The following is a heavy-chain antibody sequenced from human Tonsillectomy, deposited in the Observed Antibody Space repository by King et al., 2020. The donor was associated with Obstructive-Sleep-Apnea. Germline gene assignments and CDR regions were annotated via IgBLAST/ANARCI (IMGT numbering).Heavy chain of an antibody. D-gene: IGHD6-13*01. CDR2: ISYDGSGK. CDR1: GFTFSSYA. Sequence: VQLVESGGGVVQPGRSLRLSCAASGFTFSSYALHWVRQAPGKGLDWVAVISYDGSGKYFADSVKGRFTISRDNSKNTLYLQMDSLRPEDTAIYFCARDSKSQGSSWFRSDSFDIWGQGTMVTVSS. V-gene: IGHV3-30*04. J-gene: IGHJ3*02. CDR3: ARDSKSQGSSWFRSDSFDI.